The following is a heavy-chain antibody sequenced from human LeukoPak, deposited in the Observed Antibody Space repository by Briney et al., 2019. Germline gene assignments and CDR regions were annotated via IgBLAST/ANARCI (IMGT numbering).Heavy chain of an antibody. D-gene: IGHD3-10*01. CDR1: GGSFSGYY. V-gene: IGHV4-34*01. CDR3: ARATRRRYYGSGSYPGHHYFDY. Sequence: ASETLSLTCAVFGGSFSGYYWSWIRQPPGKGLEWIGEINHSGSTNYNPSLKSRVTISVDTSKNQFSLKLSSVTAADTAVYYCARATRRRYYGSGSYPGHHYFDYWGQGTLVTVSS. J-gene: IGHJ4*02. CDR2: INHSGST.